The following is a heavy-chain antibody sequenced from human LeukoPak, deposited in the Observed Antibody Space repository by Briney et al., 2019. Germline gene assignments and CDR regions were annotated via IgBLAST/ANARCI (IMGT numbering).Heavy chain of an antibody. CDR2: IKQDGSEK. CDR1: EFTFSSYW. CDR3: ARDHYDSSGYYYGPEDVFDI. J-gene: IGHJ3*02. D-gene: IGHD3-22*01. V-gene: IGHV3-7*01. Sequence: GGSLRLSCAASEFTFSSYWMSWVRQAPGKGLEWVANIKQDGSEKYYVDSVKGRFTISRDNAKNSLYLQMNSLRAEDTAVYYCARDHYDSSGYYYGPEDVFDIWGQGTMVTVSS.